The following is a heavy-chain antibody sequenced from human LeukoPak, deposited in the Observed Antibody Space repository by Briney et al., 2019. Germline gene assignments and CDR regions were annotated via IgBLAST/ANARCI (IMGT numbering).Heavy chain of an antibody. Sequence: GESLKISCKGSGYSFTSYWTGWVRQMPGKGLEWMGIIYPGDSDTRYSPSFQGQVTISADKSISTAYLQWSSLKASDTAMYYCARPGIYYDSSNPGDYWGQGTLVTVSS. D-gene: IGHD3-22*01. CDR3: ARPGIYYDSSNPGDY. CDR1: GYSFTSYW. CDR2: IYPGDSDT. J-gene: IGHJ4*02. V-gene: IGHV5-51*01.